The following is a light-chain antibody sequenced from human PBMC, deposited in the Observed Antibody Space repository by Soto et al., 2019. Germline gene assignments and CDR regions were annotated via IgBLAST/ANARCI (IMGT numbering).Light chain of an antibody. CDR1: SSNIGAGYD. V-gene: IGLV1-40*01. CDR3: LSYDSSLSGYV. J-gene: IGLJ1*01. Sequence: QSVLTQPPSVSGAPGQRVTISCTGSSSNIGAGYDVHWYQQLPGTAPKLLIYGNSNRPSGVPDRFSGSKSGTSASLAITGLQAEDDTDYYCLSYDSSLSGYVFGTGTKLTVL. CDR2: GNS.